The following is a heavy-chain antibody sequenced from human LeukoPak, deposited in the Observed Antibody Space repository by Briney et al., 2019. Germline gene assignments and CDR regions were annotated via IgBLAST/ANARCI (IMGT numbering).Heavy chain of an antibody. D-gene: IGHD2-8*02. CDR1: GFTVSSNC. J-gene: IGHJ4*02. Sequence: PGGSLRLSCAASGFTVSSNCMSWVRQAPGKGLEWVSVIYSGGSTYYADSVKGRFSISRDNSKNTLFLQMNSLRPEGTAVYYCAREISGREFDYWGQGTLVTVSS. CDR3: AREISGREFDY. CDR2: IYSGGST. V-gene: IGHV3-66*01.